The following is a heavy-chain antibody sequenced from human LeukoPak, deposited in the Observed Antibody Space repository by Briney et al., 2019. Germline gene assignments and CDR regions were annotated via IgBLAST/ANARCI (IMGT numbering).Heavy chain of an antibody. Sequence: GSSVKVSCKASGGTFSSYAISWVRQAPGQGLEWMGRIIPILGIANYAQKFQGRVTITADKSTSTAYMELSSLRSEDTAVYYCARGASLGGYNWFDPWGQGTLVTVSS. J-gene: IGHJ5*02. CDR2: IIPILGIA. V-gene: IGHV1-69*04. CDR3: ARGASLGGYNWFDP. D-gene: IGHD3-16*01. CDR1: GGTFSSYA.